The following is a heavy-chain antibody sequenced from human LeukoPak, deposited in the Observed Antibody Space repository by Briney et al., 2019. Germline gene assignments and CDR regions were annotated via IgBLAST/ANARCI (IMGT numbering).Heavy chain of an antibody. CDR1: GFTFSNYV. CDR3: AKPGLLWFGELLG. CDR2: ISSDGSQK. Sequence: GGSLRLSCTASGFTFSNYVMHWVRQAPGKGLEWVAVISSDGSQKYYADSVKGRFTVSRDNSRNTLYLQMNSLRTEDTAVYYCAKPGLLWFGELLGWGQGTLVTVSS. J-gene: IGHJ4*02. D-gene: IGHD3-10*01. V-gene: IGHV3-30*04.